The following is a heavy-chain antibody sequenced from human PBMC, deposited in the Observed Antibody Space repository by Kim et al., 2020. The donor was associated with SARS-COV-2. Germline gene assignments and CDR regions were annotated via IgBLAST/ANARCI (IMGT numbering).Heavy chain of an antibody. V-gene: IGHV3-23*01. J-gene: IGHJ4*02. Sequence: ESVKGRFTISRDKSKNTLYVKMNSLRAEDTAVYYCAKGDCSSRNCYPTDHWGRGTLVTVSS. CDR3: AKGDCSSRNCYPTDH. D-gene: IGHD2-2*01.